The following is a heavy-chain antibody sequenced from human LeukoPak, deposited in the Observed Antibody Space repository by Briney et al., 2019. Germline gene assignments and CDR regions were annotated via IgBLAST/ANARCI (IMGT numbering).Heavy chain of an antibody. D-gene: IGHD3-9*01. J-gene: IGHJ4*02. Sequence: GASVKASCKASGGTFSSYAISWVRQAPGQGLEWMGGIIPIFGTANYAQKFQGRVTITTDESTSTAYMELSSLRSEDTAVYYCARGDYDILTGYYKGFDYWGQGTLVTVSS. CDR1: GGTFSSYA. V-gene: IGHV1-69*05. CDR2: IIPIFGTA. CDR3: ARGDYDILTGYYKGFDY.